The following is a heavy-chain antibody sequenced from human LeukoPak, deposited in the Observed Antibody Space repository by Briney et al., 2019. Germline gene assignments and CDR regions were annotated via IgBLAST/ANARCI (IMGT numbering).Heavy chain of an antibody. D-gene: IGHD3-22*01. J-gene: IGHJ3*02. CDR2: IYTSGST. Sequence: SETLSLTCSVSGVSISSGPYFWRWLRQPGGRGLEWSGRIYTSGSTNYNPSLKSRVTISVDTSKNQFSLKLSSVTAADTAVYYCARAHAMIVVAGGVAFDIWGQGTMVTVSS. V-gene: IGHV4-61*02. CDR3: ARAHAMIVVAGGVAFDI. CDR1: GVSISSGPYF.